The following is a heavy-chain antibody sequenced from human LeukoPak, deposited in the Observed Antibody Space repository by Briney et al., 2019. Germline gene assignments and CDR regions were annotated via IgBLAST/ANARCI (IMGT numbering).Heavy chain of an antibody. CDR3: AKEFVVVTAYFDY. D-gene: IGHD2-21*02. CDR2: ISGSGGST. Sequence: GGSLRLSCAASGFTFSSYSMNWVRQAPGKGLEWVSAISGSGGSTYYADSVKGRFTISRDNSKSTLYLQMNSLRAEDTAVYYCAKEFVVVTAYFDYWGQGTLVTVSS. J-gene: IGHJ4*02. CDR1: GFTFSSYS. V-gene: IGHV3-23*01.